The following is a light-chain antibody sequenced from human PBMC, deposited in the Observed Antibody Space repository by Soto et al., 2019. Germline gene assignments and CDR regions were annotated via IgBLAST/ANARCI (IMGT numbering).Light chain of an antibody. Sequence: EIVLTQSPGTLSLSPGERATLSCRASQSVSNYLAWYQQKPGQSPSLLIYDASTRATGIPARFSGSGSGTDFTLSSSSLAAEDFAVYYCQQGYRWPETFGQGTKVEIK. J-gene: IGKJ1*01. CDR2: DAS. V-gene: IGKV3-11*01. CDR1: QSVSNY. CDR3: QQGYRWPET.